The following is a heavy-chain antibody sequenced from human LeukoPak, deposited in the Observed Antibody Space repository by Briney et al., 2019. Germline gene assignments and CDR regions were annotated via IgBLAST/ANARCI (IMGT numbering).Heavy chain of an antibody. CDR2: IYYSGST. D-gene: IGHD3-3*01. V-gene: IGHV4-39*01. CDR3: ARHAGPFWSGSNFDY. CDR1: GGSISSSSYY. Sequence: SETLSLTCTVSGGSISSSSYYWGWIRQPPGKGLEWIGSIYYSGSTYYNPSLKSRVTISVDTSKNQFSLKLSSVTAADTAVYYCARHAGPFWSGSNFDYWGQGTLVTVSS. J-gene: IGHJ4*02.